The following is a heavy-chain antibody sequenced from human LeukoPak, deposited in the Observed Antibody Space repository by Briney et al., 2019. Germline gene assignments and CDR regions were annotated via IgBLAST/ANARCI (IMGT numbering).Heavy chain of an antibody. D-gene: IGHD5-18*01. CDR3: AKDIGVDTATIYYYYYGMDV. CDR1: GFTFDDYA. J-gene: IGHJ6*02. CDR2: ISWNSGSI. Sequence: GRSLRLSCAASGFTFDDYAMHWVRQAPGKGLEWVSGISWNSGSIGYADSVKGRFTISRDNAKNSLYLQMNSLRAEDTALYYCAKDIGVDTATIYYYYYGMDVWGQGTTVTVSS. V-gene: IGHV3-9*01.